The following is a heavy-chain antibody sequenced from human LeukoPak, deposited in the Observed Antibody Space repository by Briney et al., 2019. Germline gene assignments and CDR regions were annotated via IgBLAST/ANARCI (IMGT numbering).Heavy chain of an antibody. CDR1: GGSFSTFY. CDR2: INHNGNT. J-gene: IGHJ4*02. Sequence: EPSETLSLTCGVSGGSFSTFYRNWIRQHPGKGLEWIGEINHNGNTNYNPSLKGRVTLSVDKSKNQFSLKLRSVTAADTALYYCATVAIRAEFHFDHWGQGLLVTVSS. D-gene: IGHD3-10*01. CDR3: ATVAIRAEFHFDH. V-gene: IGHV4-34*01.